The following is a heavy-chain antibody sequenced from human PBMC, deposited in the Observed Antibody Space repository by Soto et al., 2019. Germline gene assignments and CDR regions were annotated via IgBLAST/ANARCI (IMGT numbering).Heavy chain of an antibody. D-gene: IGHD2-15*01. CDR1: GGSISSYY. V-gene: IGHV4-59*01. J-gene: IGHJ4*02. Sequence: QVQLQESGPGLVKPSETLSLTCTVSGGSISSYYWSWIRQPPGKGLEWIGYIYYSGSTNYNPSLKRRGTISVDTSKNQFALKLSAVTAADTAVYYCARAPMSGGTLPDYWGQGTLVTVSS. CDR2: IYYSGST. CDR3: ARAPMSGGTLPDY.